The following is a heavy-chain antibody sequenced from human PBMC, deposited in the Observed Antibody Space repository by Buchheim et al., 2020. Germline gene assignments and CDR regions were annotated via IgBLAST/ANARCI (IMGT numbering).Heavy chain of an antibody. V-gene: IGHV3-33*01. CDR1: GFTFSSYG. CDR3: ARDRRHSGYGEIDY. Sequence: QVQLVESGGGVVQPGRSLRLSCAASGFTFSSYGMHWVRQAPGKGLEWVAVIWYDGSNKYYADSVKGRFTISGDNSKNTLYLQMTSLRAEDTAVYYCARDRRHSGYGEIDYWGQGTL. CDR2: IWYDGSNK. D-gene: IGHD5-12*01. J-gene: IGHJ4*02.